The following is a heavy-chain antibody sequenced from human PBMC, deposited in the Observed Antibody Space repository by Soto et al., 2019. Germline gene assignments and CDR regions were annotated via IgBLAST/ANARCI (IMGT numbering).Heavy chain of an antibody. J-gene: IGHJ4*02. D-gene: IGHD6-19*01. CDR3: ARDAVAGTFDY. V-gene: IGHV3-21*01. CDR2: ISSSSSYI. Sequence: GGSLRLSCAASGFTFSSYSMNWVRQAPGKGLEWVSSISSSSSYIYYADSVKDRFTISRDNAKNSLYLQMNSLRAEDTAVYYCARDAVAGTFDYWGQGTLVTVSS. CDR1: GFTFSSYS.